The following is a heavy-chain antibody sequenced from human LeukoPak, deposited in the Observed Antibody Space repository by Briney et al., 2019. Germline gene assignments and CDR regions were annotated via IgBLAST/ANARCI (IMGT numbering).Heavy chain of an antibody. D-gene: IGHD6-25*01. J-gene: IGHJ4*02. Sequence: TSETLSLTCTVSGGSISSYYWSWIRQPPGKGLEWIGEINHSGSTNYNPSLESRVTISVDTSKNQFSLKLSSVTAADTAVYYCASGVAADYYFDYWGQGTLVTVSS. CDR3: ASGVAADYYFDY. CDR2: INHSGST. V-gene: IGHV4-34*01. CDR1: GGSISSYY.